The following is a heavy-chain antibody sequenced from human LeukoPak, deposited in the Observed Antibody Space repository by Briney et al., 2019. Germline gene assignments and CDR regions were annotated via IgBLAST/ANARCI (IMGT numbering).Heavy chain of an antibody. J-gene: IGHJ4*02. D-gene: IGHD3-10*01. CDR2: INPSGGST. Sequence: ASVKVSCKASGYTFTSYYMHWVRQAPGQGLEWMGIINPSGGSTSYAQKFQGRVTMTRDMSTSTVYMELSSLRSEDTAVYYCARALMVRGVGGYWGQGTLVTVSS. CDR3: ARALMVRGVGGY. V-gene: IGHV1-46*01. CDR1: GYTFTSYY.